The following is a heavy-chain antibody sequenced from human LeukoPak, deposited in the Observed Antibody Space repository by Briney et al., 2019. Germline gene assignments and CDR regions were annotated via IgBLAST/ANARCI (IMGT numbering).Heavy chain of an antibody. CDR1: GFTFSSYW. CDR3: ARGDWGTHWVGYQYKDV. CDR2: IKQDGSEK. Sequence: GGSLRLSCAASGFTFSSYWMSWVRQAPGKGLEWVANIKQDGSEKYYVDSVKGRFTISRDNAKNSLYLQMNSLRAEDTAVYYCARGDWGTHWVGYQYKDVWGKGTTVTISS. D-gene: IGHD3-16*01. J-gene: IGHJ6*03. V-gene: IGHV3-7*04.